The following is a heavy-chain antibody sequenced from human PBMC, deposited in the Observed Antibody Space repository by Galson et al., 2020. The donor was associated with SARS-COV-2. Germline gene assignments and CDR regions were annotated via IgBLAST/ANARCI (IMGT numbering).Heavy chain of an antibody. J-gene: IGHJ4*02. Sequence: GGSLRLSCEGSGFAFSSYSLNWVRQAPGKGLEWVAYISSVSNSIKYADSVKGRFTISRDNGKNSLYLEMNSLRADDTATYYCARFKHYWGQGTQVTVAS. CDR3: ARFKHY. CDR1: GFAFSSYS. CDR2: ISSVSNSI. V-gene: IGHV3-48*01.